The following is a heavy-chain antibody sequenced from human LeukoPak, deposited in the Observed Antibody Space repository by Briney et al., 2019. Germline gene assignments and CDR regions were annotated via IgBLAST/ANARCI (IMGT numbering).Heavy chain of an antibody. CDR3: ASTPYYIAVAGLFDY. CDR1: GGSISSYY. D-gene: IGHD6-19*01. Sequence: SETLSLTCTVSGGSISSYYWSWIRQPPGKGLEWIGYIYYSGSTYYNPSLKSRVTISVDTSKNQFSLKLSSVTAADTAVYYCASTPYYIAVAGLFDYWGQGTLVTVSS. CDR2: IYYSGST. V-gene: IGHV4-59*04. J-gene: IGHJ4*02.